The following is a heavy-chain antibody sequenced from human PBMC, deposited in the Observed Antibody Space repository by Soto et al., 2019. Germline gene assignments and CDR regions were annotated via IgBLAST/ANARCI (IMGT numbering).Heavy chain of an antibody. CDR2: IYYSGST. J-gene: IGHJ3*02. CDR3: AREGSYYDSSGYSHDAFDI. CDR1: GGSISSGGYY. D-gene: IGHD3-22*01. Sequence: SEALSLTCTVSGGSISSGGYYWSWIRQHPGKGLEWIGYIYYSGSTYYNPSLKSRVTISVDTSKNQFSLKLSSVTAADTAVYYCAREGSYYDSSGYSHDAFDIWGQGTMVTVSS. V-gene: IGHV4-31*03.